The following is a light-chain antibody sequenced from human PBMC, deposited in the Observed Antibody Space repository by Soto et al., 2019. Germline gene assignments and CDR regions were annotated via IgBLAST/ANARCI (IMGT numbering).Light chain of an antibody. CDR2: AAS. Sequence: DIQMTQSPSSLPASVGDRVTLTCRASQSIGTYLNWDQQKPGKAPKLLIFAASSLQSGVPSRLSGSGSGTEFTLTVSSLQPVDFAPYSCQQSYAIPYTFGQGTKLEIK. CDR1: QSIGTY. V-gene: IGKV1-39*01. CDR3: QQSYAIPYT. J-gene: IGKJ2*01.